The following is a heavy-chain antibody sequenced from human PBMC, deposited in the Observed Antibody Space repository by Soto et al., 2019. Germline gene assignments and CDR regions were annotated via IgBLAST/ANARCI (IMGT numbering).Heavy chain of an antibody. D-gene: IGHD3-3*01. CDR3: ARWWSGSRQGFDP. J-gene: IGHJ5*02. Sequence: QVQLQESGPGLVKPSQTLSLTCTVSGGSISSGDYYWSWIRQHPGKGLEWIGYIYYSGSTYYNPSRKTRGTIAVDTSKNQFSRKLSSVTAADTAVYYCARWWSGSRQGFDPWGQGTLVTVSS. V-gene: IGHV4-31*03. CDR2: IYYSGST. CDR1: GGSISSGDYY.